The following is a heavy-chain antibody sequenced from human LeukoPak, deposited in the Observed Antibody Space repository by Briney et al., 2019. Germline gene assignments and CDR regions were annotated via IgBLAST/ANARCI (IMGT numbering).Heavy chain of an antibody. Sequence: ASVKVSCKASGYTFTSYGISWVRQAPGQGLEWMGWISAYNGNTNYAQKLQGRVTMTTDTSTSTAYMELRSLRSDDTAVYYCARWNQNPKYGSGIRDAFDIWGQGTMVTVSS. J-gene: IGHJ3*02. D-gene: IGHD3-10*01. CDR3: ARWNQNPKYGSGIRDAFDI. CDR1: GYTFTSYG. V-gene: IGHV1-18*01. CDR2: ISAYNGNT.